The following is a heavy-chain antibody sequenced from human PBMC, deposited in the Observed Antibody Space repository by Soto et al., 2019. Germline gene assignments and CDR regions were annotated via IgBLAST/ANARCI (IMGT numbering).Heavy chain of an antibody. CDR1: GYTFTGYY. CDR2: INPNSGST. V-gene: IGHV1-2*04. Sequence: ASVKVSCKASGYTFTGYYMHWVRQAPGQGVEWMGWINPNSGSTNYAQKFQGWVTMNRDTSISTAYMELSRLRSDDTAVYYCARGSALVRGIHAPYYFDYWGQGTLVTVAS. D-gene: IGHD3-10*01. J-gene: IGHJ4*02. CDR3: ARGSALVRGIHAPYYFDY.